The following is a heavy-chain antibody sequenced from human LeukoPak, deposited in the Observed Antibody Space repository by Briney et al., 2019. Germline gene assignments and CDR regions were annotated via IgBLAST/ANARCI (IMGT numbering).Heavy chain of an antibody. J-gene: IGHJ5*02. Sequence: GGSLRLSCAASGFTFSTYAMSWVRQAPGKGLEWVSAIVGGGGNTIYADPVKGRFTISSDNSQNTLYLQMNSLRAEDTTVYYCAKGCFSSSCSDSRWFDPRCLGTLVTVSS. D-gene: IGHD2-2*01. CDR2: IVGGGGNT. V-gene: IGHV3-23*01. CDR1: GFTFSTYA. CDR3: AKGCFSSSCSDSRWFDP.